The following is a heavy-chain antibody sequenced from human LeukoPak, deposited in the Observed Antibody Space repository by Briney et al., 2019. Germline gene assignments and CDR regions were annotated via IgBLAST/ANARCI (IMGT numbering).Heavy chain of an antibody. J-gene: IGHJ3*02. CDR3: ARHQLLGPCFKGVCSDAFDI. CDR2: IDPSDSYT. V-gene: IGHV5-10-1*01. D-gene: IGHD2-8*01. CDR1: GYRFTSYW. Sequence: GESLKISCKGSGYRFTSYWISWVRQMPGKGLEWMGRIDPSDSYTNYSPSFQGHLTISADKSISTAYLQWISLKASDTAMYYCARHQLLGPCFKGVCSDAFDIWGQGTMVTVSS.